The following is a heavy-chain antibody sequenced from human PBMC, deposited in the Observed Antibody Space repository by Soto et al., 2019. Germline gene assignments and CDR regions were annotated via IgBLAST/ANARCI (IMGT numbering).Heavy chain of an antibody. CDR3: ARGRDGYNGGYYFDY. CDR2: IYYSGST. Sequence: SETLSLTCTVSGGSISSYYWSWIRQPPGKGLEWIGYIYYSGSTNYNPSLKSRVTISVDTSKNQFSLKLSSVTAADTAVYYCARGRDGYNGGYYFDYWGQGTLVTVSS. J-gene: IGHJ4*02. D-gene: IGHD5-12*01. V-gene: IGHV4-59*01. CDR1: GGSISSYY.